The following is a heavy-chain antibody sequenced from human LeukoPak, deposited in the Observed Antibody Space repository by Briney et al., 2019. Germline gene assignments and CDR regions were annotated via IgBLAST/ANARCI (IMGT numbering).Heavy chain of an antibody. CDR3: ARSGLDSRYYFGMDV. CDR1: GGSISSYY. J-gene: IGHJ6*02. Sequence: PSETLSLTCTVSGGSISSYYWSWIRQPPGGGLEWIGYIYYSGSTNYHPSLKRRVTISLDTSKSQFSLKLRSVTAADTAVYYCARSGLDSRYYFGMDVWGQGTTVTVSS. D-gene: IGHD5-12*01. V-gene: IGHV4-59*01. CDR2: IYYSGST.